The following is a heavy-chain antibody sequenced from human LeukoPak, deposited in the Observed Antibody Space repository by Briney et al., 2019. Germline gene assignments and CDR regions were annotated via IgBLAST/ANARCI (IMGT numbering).Heavy chain of an antibody. CDR1: GYTFTSYG. CDR2: ISAYNGNT. CDR3: ARDGIGGSSWYWLDV. J-gene: IGHJ6*04. Sequence: ASVKVSCKASGYTFTSYGISWVRQAPGQGLEWMGWISAYNGNTNYAQKLQGRVTMTTDTSTSTAYMELRSLRSDDTAVYYCARDGIGGSSWYWLDVWGKGTTVTVSS. D-gene: IGHD6-13*01. V-gene: IGHV1-18*01.